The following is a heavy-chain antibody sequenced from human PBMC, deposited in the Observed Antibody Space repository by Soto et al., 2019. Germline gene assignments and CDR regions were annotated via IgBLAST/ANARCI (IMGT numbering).Heavy chain of an antibody. CDR3: VKRGRNWGAFDF. Sequence: VQLLESGGDLVQPGGSLRLSCVASGFILNNYAMSWVRQAPGKGLEWVSTIGGTDGDSGGVPWYEDSVKGWFTISRDSSANNLFLHMYNLRAEDSALYYCVKRGRNWGAFDFWGQGTTVVVSS. D-gene: IGHD7-27*01. CDR2: IGGTDGDSGGVP. V-gene: IGHV3-23*01. CDR1: GFILNNYA. J-gene: IGHJ3*01.